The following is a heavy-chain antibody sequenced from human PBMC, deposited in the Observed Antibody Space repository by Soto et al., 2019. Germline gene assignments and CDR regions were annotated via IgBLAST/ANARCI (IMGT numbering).Heavy chain of an antibody. D-gene: IGHD1-1*01. CDR1: GGSITTYY. CDR3: ARHAKQRVYDYYYYMDV. CDR2: VYYSGST. J-gene: IGHJ6*03. V-gene: IGHV4-59*08. Sequence: SETLSLTCTVSGGSITTYYWSWIRQPPGRGLEWIGYVYYSGSTDYNPSLKSRVTISVDASKNQFSLRLSSVTAADTAVYYCARHAKQRVYDYYYYMDVWGKGTTITVSS.